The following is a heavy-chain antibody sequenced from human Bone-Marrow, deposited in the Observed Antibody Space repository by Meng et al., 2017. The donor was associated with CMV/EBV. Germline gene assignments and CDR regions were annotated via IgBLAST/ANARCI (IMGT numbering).Heavy chain of an antibody. CDR3: AREVFGSSSWRGLYYYYGMDV. CDR1: GGSISSSSYY. D-gene: IGHD6-13*01. Sequence: SEPLSLTCTVSGGSISSSSYYWGWIRQPPGKGLEWIGSIYYSGSTYYNPSLKSRVTISVDTSKNQFSLKLSSVTAADTAVYYCAREVFGSSSWRGLYYYYGMDVWGQGTTVTVSS. J-gene: IGHJ6*02. V-gene: IGHV4-39*07. CDR2: IYYSGST.